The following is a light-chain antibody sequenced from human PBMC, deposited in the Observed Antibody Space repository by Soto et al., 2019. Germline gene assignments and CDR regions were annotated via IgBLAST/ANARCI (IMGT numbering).Light chain of an antibody. CDR1: SSNIGSYS. CDR3: ATWDDSLSVLYV. CDR2: RNN. V-gene: IGLV1-47*01. Sequence: QSLLTQPPSASGTPGQRVTISCSGSSSNIGSYSVYWYQQLPGTAPKLLIYRNNQRPSGVPDRFSGSKSGTSASLAISGLRSEDEADYYCATWDDSLSVLYVFGAGTKLTVL. J-gene: IGLJ1*01.